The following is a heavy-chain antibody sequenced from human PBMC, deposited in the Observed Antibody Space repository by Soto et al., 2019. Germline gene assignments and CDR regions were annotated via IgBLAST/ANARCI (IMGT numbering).Heavy chain of an antibody. CDR1: GGTFSSYA. CDR2: IIPIFGTA. J-gene: IGHJ6*02. CDR3: ARGDASQRRRYYYGMDV. V-gene: IGHV1-69*01. Sequence: QVQLVQSGAEVKKPGSSVKVSCKASGGTFSSYAISWVRQAPGQGLEWMGGIIPIFGTANYAQKFQGRVTITADESTSTAYMELSSLRSEDTAVYYCARGDASQRRRYYYGMDVWGQGTTVTVSS.